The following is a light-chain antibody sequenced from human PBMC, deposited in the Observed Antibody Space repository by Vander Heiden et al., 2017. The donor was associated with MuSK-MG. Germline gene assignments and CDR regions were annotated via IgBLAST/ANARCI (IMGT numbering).Light chain of an antibody. Sequence: EIVMTQSPATLSVSPGERATLSCRDSQSVSSNLAWYQQKPGQAPRLLIYGSSNRAIGIPDRFSGSGYGKEFTLTSSSRQYEDFAVYYWQQDSDLWTFGQGTKVEIK. J-gene: IGKJ1*01. CDR2: GSS. CDR3: QQDSDLWT. CDR1: QSVSSN. V-gene: IGKV3-15*01.